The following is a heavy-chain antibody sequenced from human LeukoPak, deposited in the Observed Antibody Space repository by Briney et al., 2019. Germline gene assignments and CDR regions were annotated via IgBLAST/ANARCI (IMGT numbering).Heavy chain of an antibody. CDR3: ARDREKQQLRQFFYYYYMDV. CDR2: ISTSSSTM. J-gene: IGHJ6*03. Sequence: PGGSLRLSCAASGFTFSTYSMNWVRQAPGKGLEWVSYISTSSSTMYYADSVKGRFTISRDNARNSLYLQMNSLRAEDTAVYYCARDREKQQLRQFFYYYYMDVWGQGTLVTVSS. CDR1: GFTFSTYS. D-gene: IGHD6-13*01. V-gene: IGHV3-48*01.